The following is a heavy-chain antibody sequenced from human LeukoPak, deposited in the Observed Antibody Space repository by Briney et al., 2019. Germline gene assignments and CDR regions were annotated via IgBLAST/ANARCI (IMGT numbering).Heavy chain of an antibody. CDR1: GFTFSSYW. D-gene: IGHD3-10*01. Sequence: GGSLRLSCAASGFTFSSYWMHWVRQAPGKGLVWVSRIKSDGSITNYADSVKGRFTISRDNAKNTLYVQMNSLRAEDTAVYYCARVAKHFRGGLSFYYMDVWGKGTTVTISS. J-gene: IGHJ6*03. CDR2: IKSDGSIT. CDR3: ARVAKHFRGGLSFYYMDV. V-gene: IGHV3-74*01.